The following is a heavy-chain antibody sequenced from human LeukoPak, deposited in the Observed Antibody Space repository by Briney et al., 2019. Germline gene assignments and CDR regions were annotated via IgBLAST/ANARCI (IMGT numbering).Heavy chain of an antibody. J-gene: IGHJ6*02. V-gene: IGHV3-21*01. D-gene: IGHD6-6*01. CDR3: ARFATSSSEYYYGMDV. CDR1: GFTFSSYS. CDR2: ISSSSSYI. Sequence: GGSLRLSCAASGFTFSSYSMNWVRQAPGKGLEWVSSISSSSSYIYYADSVKGRFTISRDNAKNPLYLQMNSLRAEDTAVYYCARFATSSSEYYYGMDVWGQGTTVTVSS.